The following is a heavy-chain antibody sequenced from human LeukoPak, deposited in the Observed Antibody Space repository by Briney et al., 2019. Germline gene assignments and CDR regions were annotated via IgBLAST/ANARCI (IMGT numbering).Heavy chain of an antibody. J-gene: IGHJ6*03. CDR1: GFTFTGYY. Sequence: GGSLRLSCAASGFTFTGYYMHWVRQAPGQGLEWMGWINPNSGGTNYAQKFQGRVTMTRDTSISTAYMELSRLRSDDTAVYYCARGGATGYYYMDVWGKGTTVTVSS. CDR2: INPNSGGT. D-gene: IGHD1-26*01. CDR3: ARGGATGYYYMDV. V-gene: IGHV1-2*02.